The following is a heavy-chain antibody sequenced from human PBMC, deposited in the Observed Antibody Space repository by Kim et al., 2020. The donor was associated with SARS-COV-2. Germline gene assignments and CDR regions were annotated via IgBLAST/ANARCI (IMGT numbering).Heavy chain of an antibody. V-gene: IGHV3-74*01. CDR3: ARGWSPGY. D-gene: IGHD3-3*01. CDR1: GFSFSDSW. Sequence: GGSLRLSCEASGFSFSDSWLHWVRQAPGKGLVWVSRIRGDGGSITYVDSVKVRFTISRDNTKNTLYLQMNSLRAEDTAVYYCARGWSPGYWGQGTLVTVS. J-gene: IGHJ4*02. CDR2: IRGDGGSI.